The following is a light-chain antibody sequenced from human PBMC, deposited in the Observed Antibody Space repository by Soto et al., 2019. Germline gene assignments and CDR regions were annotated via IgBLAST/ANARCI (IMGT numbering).Light chain of an antibody. CDR2: EQS. Sequence: SYELTQPPSVSVAPRQTARIACEGNNIRSNSVHWYHQKPGQAPVLLVFEQSDRPSGIPERFSASKSGNTASLTVSGLQDEDEADYYCSSFGGSNDVLFGGGTKLTVL. CDR1: NIRSNS. J-gene: IGLJ2*01. V-gene: IGLV3-21*02. CDR3: SSFGGSNDVL.